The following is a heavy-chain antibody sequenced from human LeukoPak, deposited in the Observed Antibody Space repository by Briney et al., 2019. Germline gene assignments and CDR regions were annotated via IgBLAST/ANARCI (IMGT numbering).Heavy chain of an antibody. J-gene: IGHJ4*02. Sequence: SVKVSCKASGGPFSTYGVSWVRHAPGQGLEWMGGVTPIFDTPNYAQKFQGRLTITAPDSTNTASMELRSLTSEDTAVYYCTRVRARATSGYYFEFWGQGTLLTVSS. D-gene: IGHD4-11*01. CDR2: VTPIFDTP. V-gene: IGHV1-69*13. CDR1: GGPFSTYG. CDR3: TRVRARATSGYYFEF.